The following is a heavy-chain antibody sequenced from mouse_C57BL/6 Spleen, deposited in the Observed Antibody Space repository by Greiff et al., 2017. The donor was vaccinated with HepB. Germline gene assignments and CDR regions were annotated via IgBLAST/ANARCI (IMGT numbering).Heavy chain of an antibody. D-gene: IGHD1-1*01. CDR2: IDPSDSYT. J-gene: IGHJ4*01. CDR1: GYTFTSYW. Sequence: QVQLQQSGAELVMPGASVKLSCKASGYTFTSYWMHWVKQRPGQGLEWIGEIDPSDSYTNYNQKFKGKSTLTVDKSSSTAYMQLSSLTSEDSAVYYCARSPRYGSSHYAMDYWGQGTSVTVSS. V-gene: IGHV1-69*01. CDR3: ARSPRYGSSHYAMDY.